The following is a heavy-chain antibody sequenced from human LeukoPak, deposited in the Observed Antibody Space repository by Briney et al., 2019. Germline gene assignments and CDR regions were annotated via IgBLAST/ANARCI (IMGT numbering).Heavy chain of an antibody. CDR2: IYTSGST. CDR1: GGSISSGSYY. CDR3: ARFEAMVSPGSDY. Sequence: PSETLSLTCTVSGGSISSGSYYWSWIRQPAGKGLEWIGRIYTSGSTNYNPSLKSRVTISVDTSKNQFSLKLSSVTAADTAVYYCARFEAMVSPGSDYWGQGTLVTVSS. J-gene: IGHJ4*02. V-gene: IGHV4-61*02. D-gene: IGHD5-18*01.